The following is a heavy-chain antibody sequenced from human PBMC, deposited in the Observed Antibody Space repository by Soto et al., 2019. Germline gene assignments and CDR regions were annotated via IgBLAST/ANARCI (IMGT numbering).Heavy chain of an antibody. CDR2: ISAYNGNT. CDR3: ASGSQVFDY. Sequence: ASVKVSGKASGYTFTSYGISWVRQAPGQGLEWMGWISAYNGNTHQAQKLQGRVAMTTDTSTSTAYMELRSLRSDDTAVYYCASGSQVFDYWGQGTLVTVSS. V-gene: IGHV1-18*04. CDR1: GYTFTSYG. J-gene: IGHJ4*02. D-gene: IGHD5-12*01.